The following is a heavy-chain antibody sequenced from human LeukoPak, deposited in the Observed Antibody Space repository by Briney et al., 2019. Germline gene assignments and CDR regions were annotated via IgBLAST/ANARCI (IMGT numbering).Heavy chain of an antibody. V-gene: IGHV1-2*02. J-gene: IGHJ4*02. Sequence: ASVKVSCKTSGYTFTGYYMHWVRQAPGQGLEWMGCINPNSGGTNYAQKFQGRVTMTRDTSISTAYMELSRLRSDDTAVYYCAITWDCSSTSCAHDYWGQGTLVTVSS. CDR3: AITWDCSSTSCAHDY. CDR2: INPNSGGT. CDR1: GYTFTGYY. D-gene: IGHD2-2*01.